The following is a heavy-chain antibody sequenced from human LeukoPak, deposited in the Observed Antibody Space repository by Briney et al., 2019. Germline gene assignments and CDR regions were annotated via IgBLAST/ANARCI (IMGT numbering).Heavy chain of an antibody. V-gene: IGHV3-23*01. CDR2: ISYSGDST. J-gene: IGHJ4*02. CDR1: GFTFSSYA. D-gene: IGHD6-19*01. CDR3: AKESSGGWYFDY. Sequence: GGSLRLSCAASGFTFSSYAMSWVRQAPGKGLEWVSSISYSGDSTYYADSVKGRFTISRDNSRNSLYLQMNSLRAEDTAVYYCAKESSGGWYFDYWGQGTLVTVSS.